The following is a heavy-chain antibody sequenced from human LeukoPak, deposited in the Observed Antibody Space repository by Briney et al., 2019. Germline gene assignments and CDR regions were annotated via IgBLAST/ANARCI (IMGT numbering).Heavy chain of an antibody. CDR3: ARARQYYYDSSGYSPYYFDY. CDR1: GYTFTGYY. J-gene: IGHJ4*02. CDR2: INPNSGGT. V-gene: IGHV1-2*02. D-gene: IGHD3-22*01. Sequence: ASVKVSCKASGYTFTGYYMHWVRQAPGQGLEWMGWINPNSGGTNYAQKFQGRATMTRDTSISTAYMELSRLRSDDTAVYYCARARQYYYDSSGYSPYYFDYWGQGTLVTVSS.